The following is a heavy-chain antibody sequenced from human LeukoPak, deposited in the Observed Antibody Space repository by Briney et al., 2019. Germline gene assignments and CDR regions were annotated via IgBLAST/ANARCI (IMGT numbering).Heavy chain of an antibody. V-gene: IGHV3-30*04. CDR3: AKDTGYYYDSSGHMDA. CDR1: GFTFSNYA. D-gene: IGHD3-22*01. CDR2: ISYDDTNK. Sequence: GGSLRLSCAASGFTFSNYALHWVRQAPGKGLEWVAVISYDDTNKYYVDSVKGRFTISRDNAKNSLYLQMNSLRAEDMALYYCAKDTGYYYDSSGHMDAWGKGTTVTVSS. J-gene: IGHJ6*03.